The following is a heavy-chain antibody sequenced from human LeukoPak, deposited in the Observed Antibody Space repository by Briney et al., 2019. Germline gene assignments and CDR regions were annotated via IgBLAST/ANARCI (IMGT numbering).Heavy chain of an antibody. V-gene: IGHV3-74*01. Sequence: GGSLRLSRAASGFTFSSYWMHWVRQAPGKGLVWVSRINSDGSSTSYADSVKGRFTISRDNAKNTLYLQMNSLRAEETAVYYCARGEGFGELFYYFDYWGQGTLVTVSS. CDR3: ARGEGFGELFYYFDY. D-gene: IGHD3-10*01. CDR1: GFTFSSYW. CDR2: INSDGSST. J-gene: IGHJ4*02.